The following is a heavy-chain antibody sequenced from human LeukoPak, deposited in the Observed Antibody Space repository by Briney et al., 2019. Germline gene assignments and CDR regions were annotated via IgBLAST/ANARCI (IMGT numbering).Heavy chain of an antibody. CDR2: INQDESVK. J-gene: IGHJ4*02. CDR1: GFTFSNYW. Sequence: GGSLRISCAASGFTFSNYWMSWVRQAPGKGLEWVANINQDESVKYYVDSMKGRFTISRDNARNSLYLQMNSLRVEDTALYYCARIGYSSSSLDYWGQGTLVTVS. D-gene: IGHD6-6*01. V-gene: IGHV3-7*01. CDR3: ARIGYSSSSLDY.